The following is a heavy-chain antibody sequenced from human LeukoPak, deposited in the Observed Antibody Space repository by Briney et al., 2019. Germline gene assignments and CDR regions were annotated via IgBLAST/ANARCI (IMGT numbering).Heavy chain of an antibody. CDR2: ISQNGYT. J-gene: IGHJ6*02. Sequence: SETLSLTCTVSGASIYTYYWSWIRQPPGKGLEWIGYISQNGYTNYTPSLKSRVTISRDTSGNQFSLILSSVTAADTAVYYCTRHDVVPVIGHGMAVWGQGTTVTVSS. V-gene: IGHV4-59*08. CDR3: TRHDVVPVIGHGMAV. D-gene: IGHD2-2*01. CDR1: GASIYTYY.